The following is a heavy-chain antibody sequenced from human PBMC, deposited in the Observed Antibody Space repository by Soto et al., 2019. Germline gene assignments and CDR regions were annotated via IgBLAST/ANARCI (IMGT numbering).Heavy chain of an antibody. CDR2: IYWDDDK. CDR1: GFSLSTSGGG. CDR3: AQALWFGESNPFFDY. D-gene: IGHD3-10*01. J-gene: IGHJ4*02. Sequence: SGPTLVNPTQTLTLTCTFSGFSLSTSGGGVGWIRQPPGKALEWLALIYWDDDKRYSPSLKSRLTITKDTSKNQVVLTMTNMDPVDTATYYCAQALWFGESNPFFDYWGQGTLVTVSS. V-gene: IGHV2-5*02.